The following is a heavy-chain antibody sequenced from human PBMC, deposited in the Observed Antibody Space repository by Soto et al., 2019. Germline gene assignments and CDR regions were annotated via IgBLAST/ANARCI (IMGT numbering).Heavy chain of an antibody. CDR3: AKERGNTMVRGVDYYYYGMDV. J-gene: IGHJ6*02. V-gene: IGHV3-30*18. D-gene: IGHD3-10*01. CDR2: ISCDGSNK. Sequence: GGSLRLSCAASGFTFSSYGMHWARQAPGKGLEWVAVISCDGSNKYYADSVKGRFTISRDNSKNTLYLQMNSLRAEDTAVYYCAKERGNTMVRGVDYYYYGMDVWGQGTTVTVSS. CDR1: GFTFSSYG.